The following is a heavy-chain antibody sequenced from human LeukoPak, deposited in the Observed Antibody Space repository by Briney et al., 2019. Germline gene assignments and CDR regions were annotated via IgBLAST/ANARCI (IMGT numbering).Heavy chain of an antibody. D-gene: IGHD3-10*01. CDR3: ARYYGSGISFDY. V-gene: IGHV1-8*03. J-gene: IGHJ4*02. Sequence: GASVKVSCKASGGTFSSYAISWVRQAPGQGLEWMGWMNPNSGNTGYAQKFQGRVTITRNTSISTAYMELSSLRSEDTAVYYCARYYGSGISFDYWGQGTLVTVSS. CDR2: MNPNSGNT. CDR1: GGTFSSYA.